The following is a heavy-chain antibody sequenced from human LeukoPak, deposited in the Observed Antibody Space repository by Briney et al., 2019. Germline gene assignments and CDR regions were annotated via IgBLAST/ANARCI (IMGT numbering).Heavy chain of an antibody. Sequence: QPGGSLRLSCAASGFSFSSYGMDWVRQSPGKGLDWVAVIWYDGSNKYYADSVKGRFTISRDNSKNMVYLQMNSLRAEDTAVYYCAREQGYYSVPGYWGQGTLVTVSS. D-gene: IGHD3-22*01. CDR2: IWYDGSNK. CDR3: AREQGYYSVPGY. CDR1: GFSFSSYG. V-gene: IGHV3-33*01. J-gene: IGHJ4*02.